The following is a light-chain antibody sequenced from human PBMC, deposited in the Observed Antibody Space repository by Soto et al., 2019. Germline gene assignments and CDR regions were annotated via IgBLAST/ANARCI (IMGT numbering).Light chain of an antibody. Sequence: EIVLTQSPGTLSLSPGDRATLSCRASQTLRSGYLAWYQHKPGQAPRLLIYDVSSRTTGIPDRFSGGGSGTDFTLTISRLEPEDFAVYYCHQYGSSPRAFGQGTKVDIK. V-gene: IGKV3-20*01. CDR2: DVS. CDR3: HQYGSSPRA. J-gene: IGKJ1*01. CDR1: QTLRSGY.